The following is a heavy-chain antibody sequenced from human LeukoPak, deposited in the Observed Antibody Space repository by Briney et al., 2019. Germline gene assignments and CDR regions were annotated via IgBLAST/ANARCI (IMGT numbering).Heavy chain of an antibody. J-gene: IGHJ4*02. V-gene: IGHV3-30-3*01. Sequence: GGSLRLSCAASGFTFSSYAMHWVRQAPGKGLEWVAVISYDGSNKYYADSVKGRFTISRDNSKNTLYLQMNSLRAEDTAVYYCARDCFPDRPFDYWGQGTLVTVSS. CDR2: ISYDGSNK. CDR3: ARDCFPDRPFDY. CDR1: GFTFSSYA.